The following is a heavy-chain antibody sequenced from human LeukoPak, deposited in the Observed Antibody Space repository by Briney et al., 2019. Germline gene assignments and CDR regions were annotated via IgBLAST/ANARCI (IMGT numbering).Heavy chain of an antibody. D-gene: IGHD6-6*01. V-gene: IGHV3-30-3*01. CDR1: GFTFSQYA. J-gene: IGHJ4*02. Sequence: GTSLRLSCAASGFTFSQYAMHWVRQAPGKGLEWVAVISSDGSSKHYADSVKGRFTIFTDTSKSTLYLQINSLRPEDTAVYYCARDLVSYSSSPLHWGQGTLVTVSS. CDR3: ARDLVSYSSSPLH. CDR2: ISSDGSSK.